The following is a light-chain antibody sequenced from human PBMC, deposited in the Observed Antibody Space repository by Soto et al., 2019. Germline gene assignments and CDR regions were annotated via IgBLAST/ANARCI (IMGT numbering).Light chain of an antibody. Sequence: DIQMTQSPSTLSASVGDRVIITCRASQSINNWLAWYQQKPGKAPKLLIYDASSLESGVPSRFSGSGSGTDFTLTIRSLQPEDFATYYCQHGYVAPYSFGQGTKVDI. J-gene: IGKJ2*03. CDR1: QSINNW. CDR3: QHGYVAPYS. V-gene: IGKV1-5*01. CDR2: DAS.